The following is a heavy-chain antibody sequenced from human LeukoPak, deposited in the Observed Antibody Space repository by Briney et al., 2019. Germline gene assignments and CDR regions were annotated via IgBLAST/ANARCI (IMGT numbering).Heavy chain of an antibody. D-gene: IGHD2-21*02. Sequence: PSETLSLTCTVSGGSISSSTSYWGWIRQPPGKGLEWIGNIYYSGSTYYNPSLKSRVTISVDTSKKQFSLRLSSVTAADTAVYYCARYYCGGDRYSGYFDYWGQGTLATVSS. V-gene: IGHV4-39*01. CDR2: IYYSGST. CDR1: GGSISSSTSY. CDR3: ARYYCGGDRYSGYFDY. J-gene: IGHJ4*02.